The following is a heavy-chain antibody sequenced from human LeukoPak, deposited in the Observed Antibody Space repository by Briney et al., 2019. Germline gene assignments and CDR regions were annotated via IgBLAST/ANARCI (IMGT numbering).Heavy chain of an antibody. CDR1: GFTFSSYA. V-gene: IGHV3-23*01. D-gene: IGHD2-2*01. CDR2: ISGSGGST. J-gene: IGHJ5*02. Sequence: GGSLRLSCAASGFTFSSYAMSWVRQAPGKGLDWVSAISGSGGSTYYADSVKGRFTISRDNSKNTLYLQMNSLRAEDTAVYYCAKRGYCSSTSCYAGKGWFDPWGQGTLVTVSS. CDR3: AKRGYCSSTSCYAGKGWFDP.